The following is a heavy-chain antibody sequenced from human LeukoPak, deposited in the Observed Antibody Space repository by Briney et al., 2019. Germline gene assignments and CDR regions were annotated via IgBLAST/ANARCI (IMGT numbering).Heavy chain of an antibody. CDR2: IYYSGST. D-gene: IGHD4-17*01. CDR3: ARHVSDYGDISEYFQH. CDR1: GRSISGYY. V-gene: IGHV4-59*08. J-gene: IGHJ1*01. Sequence: PSETLSLTCTVSGRSISGYYWSWIRQPPGKGLEWIGYIYYSGSTNYNPSLKSRVTISVDTSKNQFSLKLSSVTAADTAVYYCARHVSDYGDISEYFQHWVQGTLVTVSS.